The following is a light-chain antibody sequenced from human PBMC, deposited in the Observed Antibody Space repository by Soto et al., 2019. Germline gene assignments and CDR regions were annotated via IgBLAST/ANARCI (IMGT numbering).Light chain of an antibody. Sequence: QSALTQPASVSGSPGQSITISCTGTSSDVGSYNLVSWYQQHPGKAPKLMIYEGSKRPSGVSNRFSDSKSGNTASLTISGLQAEDEADYYCCSYAGSRGLVFGGGTKLTVL. CDR1: SSDVGSYNL. CDR2: EGS. J-gene: IGLJ2*01. V-gene: IGLV2-23*01. CDR3: CSYAGSRGLV.